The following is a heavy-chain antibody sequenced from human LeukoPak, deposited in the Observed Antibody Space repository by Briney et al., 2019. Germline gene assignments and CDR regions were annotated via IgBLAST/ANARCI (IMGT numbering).Heavy chain of an antibody. V-gene: IGHV4-39*07. Sequence: SETLSLTCAVSGASISGSGYYLGWIRQPPGKGLEWIGNIYYTGSTYYNASLQSRVTISIDMSKNQFSLRLSSVTAADTAVYYCARGAYYYGSGTSRGLDPWGQGTLVTVSS. CDR3: ARGAYYYGSGTSRGLDP. D-gene: IGHD3-10*01. CDR2: IYYTGST. J-gene: IGHJ5*02. CDR1: GASISGSGYY.